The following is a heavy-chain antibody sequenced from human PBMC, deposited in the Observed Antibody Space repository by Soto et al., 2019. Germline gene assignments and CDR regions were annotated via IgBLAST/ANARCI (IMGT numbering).Heavy chain of an antibody. D-gene: IGHD2-2*01. CDR1: GGSISSSSYY. J-gene: IGHJ4*02. V-gene: IGHV4-39*01. Sequence: PSETLSLTCTVSGGSISSSSYYWGWIRQPPGKGLEWIGSIYYSGSTYYNPSLKSRVTISVDTSKNQFSLKLSSVTAADTAVYYCARKGYCSSTSCYAAAYDYWGQGTLVTVSS. CDR3: ARKGYCSSTSCYAAAYDY. CDR2: IYYSGST.